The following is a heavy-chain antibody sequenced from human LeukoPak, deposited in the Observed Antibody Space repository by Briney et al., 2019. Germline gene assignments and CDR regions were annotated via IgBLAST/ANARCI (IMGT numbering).Heavy chain of an antibody. CDR1: GFTFSSYG. CDR3: AKARNYYDSSGYPFDY. D-gene: IGHD3-22*01. CDR2: ISGSGGST. J-gene: IGHJ4*02. Sequence: GGSLRLSCAASGFTFSSYGMSWVRQAPGKGLEWVSAISGSGGSTYYADSVKGRFTISRDNSKNTLYLQMNSLRAEDTAVYYCAKARNYYDSSGYPFDYWGQGTLVTVSS. V-gene: IGHV3-23*01.